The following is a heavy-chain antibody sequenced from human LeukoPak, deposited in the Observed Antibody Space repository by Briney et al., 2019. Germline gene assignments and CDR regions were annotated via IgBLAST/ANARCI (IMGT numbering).Heavy chain of an antibody. J-gene: IGHJ4*02. CDR3: ARNENSGWGYFDY. D-gene: IGHD5-12*01. V-gene: IGHV3-23*01. CDR2: IGGSNGIT. CDR1: RFTFNSYA. Sequence: GGSLTLSCAASRFTFNSYAMIGLRQAPGKGREGVAVIGGSNGITFYVGSVKGRFTISRDNSKDTLYLQMNSLRAEGTAVYYCARNENSGWGYFDYWGQGTLVTVSS.